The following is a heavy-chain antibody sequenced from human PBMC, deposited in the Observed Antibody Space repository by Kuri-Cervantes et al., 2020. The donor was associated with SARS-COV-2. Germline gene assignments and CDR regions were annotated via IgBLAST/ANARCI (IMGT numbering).Heavy chain of an antibody. Sequence: GESLKISCAASGFTFSSYAMHWVRQAPGKGLEWVAVILYDGSNKYYADSVKGRFTISRDNAKKSLYVQMNSLRADDTAIYYCARFETGVSTTGTENWGQGTLVTVSS. J-gene: IGHJ4*02. CDR3: ARFETGVSTTGTEN. V-gene: IGHV3-30-3*01. D-gene: IGHD2-8*02. CDR2: ILYDGSNK. CDR1: GFTFSSYA.